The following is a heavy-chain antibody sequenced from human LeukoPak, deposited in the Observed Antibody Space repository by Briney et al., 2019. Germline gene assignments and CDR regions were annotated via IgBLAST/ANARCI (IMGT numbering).Heavy chain of an antibody. CDR3: ATRSGSWLNFDY. Sequence: GASVKVSCTVSGYTLTELSMHWVRQAPGKGLEWMGGFDSEDGETIYAQKFQGRVTMTEDTSTDTAYMELSSLRSEDTAVYYCATRSGSWLNFDYWGQGTLVTVSS. CDR1: GYTLTELS. D-gene: IGHD6-13*01. J-gene: IGHJ4*02. CDR2: FDSEDGET. V-gene: IGHV1-24*01.